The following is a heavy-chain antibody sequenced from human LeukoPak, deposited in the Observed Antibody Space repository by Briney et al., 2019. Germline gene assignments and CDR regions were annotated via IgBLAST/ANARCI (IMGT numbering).Heavy chain of an antibody. D-gene: IGHD4-17*01. CDR2: IYYSGST. Sequence: PSETLSLTCTVSGYSISSSYYWGWIRQPPGKGLEWIGSIYYSGSTYYNPSLKSRVTISVDTSKNQFSLKLSSVTAADTAVYYCARADDYGDYFDYWGQGTLVTVSS. CDR1: GYSISSSYY. V-gene: IGHV4-38-2*02. J-gene: IGHJ4*02. CDR3: ARADDYGDYFDY.